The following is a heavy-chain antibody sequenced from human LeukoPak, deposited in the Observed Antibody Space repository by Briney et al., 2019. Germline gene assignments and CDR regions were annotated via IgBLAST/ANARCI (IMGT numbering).Heavy chain of an antibody. Sequence: PGGSLRLSCAASGFTVSSNYMSWVRQAPGKGLEWVSVIYSGGSTYYADSVKGRFTISRDNSKNTLYLQMNSLRAEDTAVYYCASRKGTTVTADYYYYYMDVWGKGTTVTVSS. CDR2: IYSGGST. CDR1: GFTVSSNY. J-gene: IGHJ6*03. D-gene: IGHD4-17*01. CDR3: ASRKGTTVTADYYYYYMDV. V-gene: IGHV3-53*01.